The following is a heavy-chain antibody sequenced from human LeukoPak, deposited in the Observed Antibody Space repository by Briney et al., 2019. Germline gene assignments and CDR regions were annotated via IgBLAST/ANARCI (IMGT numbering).Heavy chain of an antibody. J-gene: IGHJ6*03. Sequence: PGGSLRLSCAGSGFPFSSHGMNWVRQAPGKALEWVSSITSSGTYIFYADSVKGRFTISRDNAKNSLYLQMNSLGPEDTAVYYCARDPYSGNYGNYYYYYMDVWGKGTTVTVSS. V-gene: IGHV3-21*01. CDR1: GFPFSSHG. D-gene: IGHD1-26*01. CDR2: ITSSGTYI. CDR3: ARDPYSGNYGNYYYYYMDV.